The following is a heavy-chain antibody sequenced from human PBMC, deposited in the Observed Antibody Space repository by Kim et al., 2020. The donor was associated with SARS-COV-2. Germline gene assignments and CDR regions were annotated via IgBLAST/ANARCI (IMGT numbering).Heavy chain of an antibody. V-gene: IGHV4-39*07. CDR2: IYYSGST. J-gene: IGHJ5*02. CDR1: GGSISSSSYY. CDR3: ARATLAAAGTLLDWFDP. D-gene: IGHD6-13*01. Sequence: SETLSLTCTVSGGSISSSSYYWGWIRQPPGKGLEWIGSIYYSGSTYYNPSLKSRVTISVDTSKNQFSLKLSSVTAADTAVYYCARATLAAAGTLLDWFDPWGQGTLVTVSS.